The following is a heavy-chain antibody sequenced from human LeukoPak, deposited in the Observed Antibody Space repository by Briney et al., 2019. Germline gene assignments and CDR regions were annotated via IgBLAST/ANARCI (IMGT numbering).Heavy chain of an antibody. Sequence: GGSLRLSCAASGFTFSNAWMSWVRQAPGKGLEWVGRIKSKTDGGTPDYAAPVKGRFTISRDDSKNTLYLQMNSLKTEDTAVYYCARDIGLSIVVVTAKGDDAFDIWGQGTMVTVSS. CDR3: ARDIGLSIVVVTAKGDDAFDI. J-gene: IGHJ3*02. V-gene: IGHV3-15*01. D-gene: IGHD2-21*02. CDR1: GFTFSNAW. CDR2: IKSKTDGGTP.